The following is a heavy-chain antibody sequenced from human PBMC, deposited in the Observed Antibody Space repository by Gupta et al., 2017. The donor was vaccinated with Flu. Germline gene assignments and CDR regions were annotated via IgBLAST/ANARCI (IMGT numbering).Heavy chain of an antibody. D-gene: IGHD1-20*01. CDR1: GYDPSELS. J-gene: IGHJ3*02. V-gene: IGHV1-24*01. Sequence: QVQVVQSGAEVRKPGASVKVSCKVSGYDPSELSLHWVRHAPGKGLEWMGSFDREDDVTIYAQKFQGRVTMTEDTFSDVVYMELSSLRSEDTAVYFCATESPLNNWRVGPFDIWGQGTEVIVSS. CDR3: ATESPLNNWRVGPFDI. CDR2: FDREDDVT.